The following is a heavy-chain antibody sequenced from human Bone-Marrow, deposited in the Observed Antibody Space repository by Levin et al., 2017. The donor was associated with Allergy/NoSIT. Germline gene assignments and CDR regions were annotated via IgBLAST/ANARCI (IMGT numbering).Heavy chain of an antibody. CDR3: AREDGSTFDS. V-gene: IGHV4-31*03. J-gene: IGHJ4*02. CDR2: IYYSGST. D-gene: IGHD5-24*01. CDR1: GGSISSGGYH. Sequence: PSETLSLTCTVSGGSISSGGYHWSWIRQHAGKGLEWIGYIYYSGSTYYNPSLKSRAMISLDTSKNQFSLKVTSATAADAAVYYCAREDGSTFDSWGQATLVTVSS.